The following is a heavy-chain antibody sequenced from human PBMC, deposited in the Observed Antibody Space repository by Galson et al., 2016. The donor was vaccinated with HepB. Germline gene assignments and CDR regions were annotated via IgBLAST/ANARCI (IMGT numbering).Heavy chain of an antibody. D-gene: IGHD3-16*01. J-gene: IGHJ4*02. CDR2: ISWHGYNI. V-gene: IGHV3-9*01. CDR1: GFTFNDYA. Sequence: SLRLSCAASGFTFNDYAMHWVRQGPGKGLEWISGISWHGYNIDYADSVRGRFTISRDNAKNSLFLQMNVVRAEDTAVYYCATTRLSDNWGQGTLVTVSS. CDR3: ATTRLSDN.